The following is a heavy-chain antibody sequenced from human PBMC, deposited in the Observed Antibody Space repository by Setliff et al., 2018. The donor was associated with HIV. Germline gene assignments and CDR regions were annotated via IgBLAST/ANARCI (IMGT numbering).Heavy chain of an antibody. Sequence: GASVKVSCKASGYTFINYDINWVRQAPGQGLQWMGWVNPHSGNTGYAPMFQGRLSMTRDTSTNTAYMELYTLETHDTAAYYCARGSNNYGAYILYGMDIWGQGTSVTVSS. V-gene: IGHV1-8*02. CDR2: VNPHSGNT. CDR3: ARGSNNYGAYILYGMDI. J-gene: IGHJ6*02. CDR1: GYTFINYD. D-gene: IGHD4-17*01.